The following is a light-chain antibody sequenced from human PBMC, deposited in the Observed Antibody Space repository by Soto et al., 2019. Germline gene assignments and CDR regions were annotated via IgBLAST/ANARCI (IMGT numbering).Light chain of an antibody. Sequence: EIVMTQSPATLSVSPGERATLSCRASQSVSSNLAWYQQKPGQAPRLLIYGASIRATGIPARFSSSESGTEFTVNISSLQSEDCAFYYCHQHNNWPFTFGKGTRLAIK. CDR1: QSVSSN. CDR2: GAS. V-gene: IGKV3D-15*01. CDR3: HQHNNWPFT. J-gene: IGKJ5*01.